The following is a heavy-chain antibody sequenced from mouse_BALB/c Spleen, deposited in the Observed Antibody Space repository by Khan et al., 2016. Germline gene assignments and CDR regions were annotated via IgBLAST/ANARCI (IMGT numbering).Heavy chain of an antibody. CDR1: GFDFSRYW. CDR2: INPDSSTI. D-gene: IGHD1-2*01. V-gene: IGHV4-1*02. CDR3: GRLHCYGRFAY. J-gene: IGHJ3*01. Sequence: EVKLLESGGGLVQPGGSLKLSCVASGFDFSRYWMSWVRQAPGKGLEWIGEINPDSSTINYTQSLKDKFIISRDNAKTTLYLQMSKVMSEDTALYYCGRLHCYGRFAYWGQETLVTVSA.